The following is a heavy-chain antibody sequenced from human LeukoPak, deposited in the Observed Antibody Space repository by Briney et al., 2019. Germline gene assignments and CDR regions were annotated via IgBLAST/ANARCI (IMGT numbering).Heavy chain of an antibody. D-gene: IGHD3-10*01. J-gene: IGHJ5*02. CDR1: GGSISSYY. Sequence: SETLSLTCTVSGGSISSYYWSWIRQPPGKGLEWIGSIYHSGRTYYNPSLKSRVIMTVDTSYNQFSLKLNSVTAADTAVYYCARDRYGSGSYSWFDPWGQGTLVTVSS. CDR2: IYHSGRT. V-gene: IGHV4-59*04. CDR3: ARDRYGSGSYSWFDP.